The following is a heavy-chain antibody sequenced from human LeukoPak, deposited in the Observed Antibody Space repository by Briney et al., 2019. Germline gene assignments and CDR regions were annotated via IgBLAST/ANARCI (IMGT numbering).Heavy chain of an antibody. D-gene: IGHD2-2*01. V-gene: IGHV4-59*08. Sequence: SGTLSLTCTVSGGSISSYYWSWLRQPPGKGLEWIGYIYYSGSTNYNPSLKSRVTISVDTSKNQFSLKLCSVTAADTAVYYCARHLPLDCSSTSCYYMDVWGKGTTVTVSS. J-gene: IGHJ6*03. CDR3: ARHLPLDCSSTSCYYMDV. CDR1: GGSISSYY. CDR2: IYYSGST.